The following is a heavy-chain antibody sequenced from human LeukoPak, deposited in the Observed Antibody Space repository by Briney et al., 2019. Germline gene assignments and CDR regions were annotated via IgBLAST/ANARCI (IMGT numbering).Heavy chain of an antibody. Sequence: SETLSLTCTVSGYSISSGYYWGWIRQPPGKGLEWIGNIYHSGSTYYNPSLKSRVTISLDTSKNQFSLKLSSVTAADTAVYYCARDNARYYGSGPFDYWGQGTLVTVSS. CDR3: ARDNARYYGSGPFDY. D-gene: IGHD3-10*01. V-gene: IGHV4-38-2*02. CDR2: IYHSGST. J-gene: IGHJ4*02. CDR1: GYSISSGYY.